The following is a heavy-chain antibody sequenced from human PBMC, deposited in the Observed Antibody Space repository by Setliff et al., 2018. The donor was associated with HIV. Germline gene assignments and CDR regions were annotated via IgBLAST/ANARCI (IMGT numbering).Heavy chain of an antibody. D-gene: IGHD2-21*01. CDR1: DDSFSNYD. CDR3: ARLGRAIDDGGSSLRLDF. V-gene: IGHV4-4*09. J-gene: IGHJ4*02. CDR2: ISSSGIT. Sequence: SETLSLTCVVSDDSFSNYDLTWIRQSPGKTLEWIGYISSSGITNYNPSLRSRVTISIETSNTRFSLWLRSATAADTATYFCARLGRAIDDGGSSLRLDFWGQGMLVTVSS.